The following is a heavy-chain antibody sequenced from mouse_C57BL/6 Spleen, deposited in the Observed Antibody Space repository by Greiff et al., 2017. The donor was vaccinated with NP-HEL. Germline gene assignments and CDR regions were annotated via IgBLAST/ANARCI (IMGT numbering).Heavy chain of an antibody. V-gene: IGHV1-76*01. CDR1: GYTFTDYY. J-gene: IGHJ2*01. CDR3: ARMASSGYFDY. Sequence: QVQLQQPGAELVRPGASVKLSCKASGYTFTDYYINWVKQRPGQGLVWIARIYPGSGNTYYNEKFKGTATLTAEKSSSTAYMQVSSLTSEDSAVYVCARMASSGYFDYWGQGTTLTVSS. D-gene: IGHD3-2*02. CDR2: IYPGSGNT.